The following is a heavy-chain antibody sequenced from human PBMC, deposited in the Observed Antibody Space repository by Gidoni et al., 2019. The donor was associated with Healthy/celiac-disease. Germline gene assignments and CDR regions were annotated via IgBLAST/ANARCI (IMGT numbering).Heavy chain of an antibody. CDR2: ISSSSSYI. D-gene: IGHD3-3*01. CDR1: GFTFSSFS. Sequence: EVQLVESGGGLVKPGGSLRLSCAASGFTFSSFSMNWVRQAPGKGLEWCSSISSSSSYIYYADSVKGRFTISRDNAKNSLYLQMNSLRAEDTAVYYCARGWLRFLEWLPFFDYWGQGTLVTVSS. V-gene: IGHV3-21*01. CDR3: ARGWLRFLEWLPFFDY. J-gene: IGHJ4*02.